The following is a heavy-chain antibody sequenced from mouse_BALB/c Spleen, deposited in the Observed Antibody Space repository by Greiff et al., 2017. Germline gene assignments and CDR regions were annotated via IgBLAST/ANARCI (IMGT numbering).Heavy chain of an antibody. CDR2: SRNKANDYTT. Sequence: EVKVVESGGGLVQPGGSLRLSCATSGFTFSDFYMEWVRQPPGKRLEWIAASRNKANDYTTEYSASVKGRFIVSRDTSQSILYLQMNALRAEDTAIYYCARGYYRYDYAMDYWGQGTSVTVSS. CDR1: GFTFSDFY. CDR3: ARGYYRYDYAMDY. V-gene: IGHV7-1*02. D-gene: IGHD2-14*01. J-gene: IGHJ4*01.